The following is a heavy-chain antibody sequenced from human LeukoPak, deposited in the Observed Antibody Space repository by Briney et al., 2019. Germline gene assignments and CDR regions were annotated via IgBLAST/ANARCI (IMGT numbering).Heavy chain of an antibody. CDR1: GFTVSSNY. Sequence: GGSLRLSCAASGFTVSSNYMSWVRQAPGKGLEWVSVIYSGGSTYYADSVKGRFTISRDNAKNTVYLQMNSLRAEDTAVYYCARGRSGSYGFFDYWSLGILVTVSS. V-gene: IGHV3-53*01. D-gene: IGHD3-10*01. CDR2: IYSGGST. J-gene: IGHJ4*02. CDR3: ARGRSGSYGFFDY.